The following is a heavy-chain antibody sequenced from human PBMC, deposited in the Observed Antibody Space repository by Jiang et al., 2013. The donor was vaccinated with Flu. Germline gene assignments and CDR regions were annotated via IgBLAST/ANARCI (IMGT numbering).Heavy chain of an antibody. J-gene: IGHJ5*02. Sequence: APGKGLEWVAVISYDGSNKYYADSVKGRFTISRDNSKNTLYLQMNSLRAEDTAVYYCARASSDSSGYTNWFDPWGQGTLVTVSS. V-gene: IGHV3-30*04. CDR3: ARASSDSSGYTNWFDP. D-gene: IGHD3-22*01. CDR2: ISYDGSNK.